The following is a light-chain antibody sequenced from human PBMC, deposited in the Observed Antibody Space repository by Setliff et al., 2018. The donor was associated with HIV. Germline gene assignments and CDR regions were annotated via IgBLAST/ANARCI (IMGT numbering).Light chain of an antibody. CDR2: RNN. CDR3: AAWDDSLSGFYV. V-gene: IGLV1-47*01. J-gene: IGLJ1*01. CDR1: SSNIGSNY. Sequence: VLTQPPSASGTPGQRVTISCSGSSSNIGSNYVYWYQQLPGATPKLLIYRNNQRPSGVPDRFSGSKSGTSASLAISGLRSEDEADYYCAAWDDSLSGFYVFGTGTKVTVL.